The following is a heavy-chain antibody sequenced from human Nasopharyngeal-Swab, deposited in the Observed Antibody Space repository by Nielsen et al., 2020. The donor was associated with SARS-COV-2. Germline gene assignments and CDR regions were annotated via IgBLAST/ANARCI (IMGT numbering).Heavy chain of an antibody. D-gene: IGHD5-12*01. CDR3: ARDDSYENYGMDV. V-gene: IGHV3-30*02. J-gene: IGHJ6*02. Sequence: GGSLRLSCAASGFTFSSYGMHWVRQAPGKGLEWVAFIRYDGSNKYYADSVKGRFTISRDNSKNTLYLQMNSLRAEDTAVYYCARDDSYENYGMDVWGQGTTVTVSS. CDR2: IRYDGSNK. CDR1: GFTFSSYG.